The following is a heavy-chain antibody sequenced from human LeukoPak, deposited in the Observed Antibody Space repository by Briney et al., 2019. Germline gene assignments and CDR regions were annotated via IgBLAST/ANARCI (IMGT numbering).Heavy chain of an antibody. CDR3: ARDATMIVVVEDAFDI. CDR1: GGSIIHYH. D-gene: IGHD3-22*01. V-gene: IGHV4-59*12. Sequence: PSETLSLTCTVFGGSIIHYHWSWIRQPPGKGLQWLGHIYYNGTTNYNPSLKSRVTISVDTSKNQFSLKLSSVTAADTAVYYCARDATMIVVVEDAFDIWGQGTMVTVSS. CDR2: IYYNGTT. J-gene: IGHJ3*02.